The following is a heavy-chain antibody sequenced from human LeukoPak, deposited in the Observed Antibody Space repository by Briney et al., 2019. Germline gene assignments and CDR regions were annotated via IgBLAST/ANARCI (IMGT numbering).Heavy chain of an antibody. V-gene: IGHV4-59*08. J-gene: IGHJ3*01. CDR3: ARLRCPQTPSAFDV. CDR1: GGSISSYY. CDR2: IYYSGST. Sequence: SETLSLTCTVSGGSISSYYWSWLRQPPGKGLDWIGYIYYSGSTNYNPSLKSRVTISVDTSKNQFSLKLNSVTAADTAVYYCARLRCPQTPSAFDVWGQGTMVTVSS. D-gene: IGHD4-23*01.